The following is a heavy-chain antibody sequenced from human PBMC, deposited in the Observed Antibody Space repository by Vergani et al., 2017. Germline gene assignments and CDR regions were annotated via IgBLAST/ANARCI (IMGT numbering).Heavy chain of an antibody. CDR3: ARASDYYDSSGYRFDY. CDR2: IIPIFGTA. CDR1: GGTLSSYA. V-gene: IGHV1-69*01. D-gene: IGHD3-22*01. J-gene: IGHJ4*02. Sequence: QVQLVQSGAEVKKPGSSVKVSCKASGGTLSSYAISWVRQAPGQGLEWMGGIIPIFGTANYAQKFQGRVTITADESTSTAYMELSSLRSEDTAVYYCARASDYYDSSGYRFDYWGQGTLVTVSS.